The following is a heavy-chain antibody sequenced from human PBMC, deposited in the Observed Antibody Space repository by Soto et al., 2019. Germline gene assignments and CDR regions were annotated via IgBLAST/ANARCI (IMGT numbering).Heavy chain of an antibody. Sequence: SETLSLTCTVSGGSISSYYWSWIRQPPGKGLEWIGYIYYSGSTNYNPSLKSRVTISVDTSKNQFSLKLSSVTAADTAVYYCARLLLHPLCHYHYYLDFWGKGTTVTVSS. V-gene: IGHV4-59*08. CDR2: IYYSGST. D-gene: IGHD2-2*01. J-gene: IGHJ6*03. CDR3: ARLLLHPLCHYHYYLDF. CDR1: GGSISSYY.